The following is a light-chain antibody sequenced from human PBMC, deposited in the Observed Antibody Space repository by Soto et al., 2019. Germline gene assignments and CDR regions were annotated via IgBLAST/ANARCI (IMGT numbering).Light chain of an antibody. J-gene: IGLJ1*01. Sequence: QSVLTLPASVSGSPGQSITISCTGTISDVGSHNLVSWYQQHPDKAPKLIIYEVNERPSGVSSRFSGSKSGNTASLTVSGLQPDDEADYHCCSFAGSNPFPYVFGTGTKGTVL. CDR1: ISDVGSHNL. CDR3: CSFAGSNPFPYV. V-gene: IGLV2-23*02. CDR2: EVN.